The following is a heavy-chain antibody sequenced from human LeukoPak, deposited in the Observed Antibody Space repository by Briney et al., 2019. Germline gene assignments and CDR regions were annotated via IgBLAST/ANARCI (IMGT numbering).Heavy chain of an antibody. Sequence: QAGGSLRLSCAASGFTFSSYWMHWVRQAPGKGLVWVSRISTDGSSTNSADPVKGRLTISRDNAKNTLYLQMNSLRAEDTAVYYCLRGYSSSSGRAFDMWGQGTMVTVSP. J-gene: IGHJ3*02. CDR3: LRGYSSSSGRAFDM. V-gene: IGHV3-74*01. CDR2: ISTDGSST. CDR1: GFTFSSYW. D-gene: IGHD6-6*01.